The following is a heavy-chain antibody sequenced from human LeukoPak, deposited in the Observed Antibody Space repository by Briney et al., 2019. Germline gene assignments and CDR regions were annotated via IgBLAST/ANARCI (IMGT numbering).Heavy chain of an antibody. V-gene: IGHV4-39*01. D-gene: IGHD3-22*01. CDR2: IHNSGST. CDR3: AKHGGYDSSGYWFDP. CDR1: GDSLSSSVHY. J-gene: IGHJ5*02. Sequence: PSETLSLTCSVSGDSLSSSVHYWGWIRQPPGKGLEWTGLIHNSGSTYYNSSLKSRVAISVDTSKNQFSLKLSSVTAADTAVYYCAKHGGYDSSGYWFDPWGQGTLVTVSS.